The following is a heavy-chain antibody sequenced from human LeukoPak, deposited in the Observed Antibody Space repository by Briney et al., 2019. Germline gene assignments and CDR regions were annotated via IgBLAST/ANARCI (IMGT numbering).Heavy chain of an antibody. V-gene: IGHV4-34*01. CDR2: INHSGST. CDR1: GGSFSGYY. J-gene: IGHJ3*02. Sequence: SETLSLTCAVYGGSFSGYYWSWIRQPPGKGPEWIGEINHSGSTNYNPSLKSRVTISVDTSKNQFSLKLSSVTAADTAVYYCARDRDRTFDIWGQGTMVTVSS. D-gene: IGHD2-15*01. CDR3: ARDRDRTFDI.